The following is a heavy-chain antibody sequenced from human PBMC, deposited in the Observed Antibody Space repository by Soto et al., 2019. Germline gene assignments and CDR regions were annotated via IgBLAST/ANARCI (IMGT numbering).Heavy chain of an antibody. J-gene: IGHJ4*02. V-gene: IGHV3-7*05. Sequence: GGSLRLSCAASGFTFSSYWMSWVRQAPGKGLEWVANIKQDGSEKYYVDSVKGRFTISRDNAKNSLYLQMNSLRAEDTAVYYCARGYSSSWYSVYSSGWSYFDYWGQGTLVTVSS. D-gene: IGHD6-13*01. CDR3: ARGYSSSWYSVYSSGWSYFDY. CDR2: IKQDGSEK. CDR1: GFTFSSYW.